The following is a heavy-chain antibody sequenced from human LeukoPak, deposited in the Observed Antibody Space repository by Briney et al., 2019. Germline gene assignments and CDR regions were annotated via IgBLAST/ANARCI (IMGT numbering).Heavy chain of an antibody. V-gene: IGHV4-31*03. Sequence: KPSQTLSLTCTVSGGSISSGGYYWSWIRQHPGKGLEWIGYIYYSGSTYYNPSLKSRVTISVDTSKNQLSLKLSSVTAADTAVYYCARGGGGQQLFPTLDFDYWGQGTLVTVSS. CDR3: ARGGGGQQLFPTLDFDY. D-gene: IGHD6-13*01. CDR2: IYYSGST. J-gene: IGHJ4*02. CDR1: GGSISSGGYY.